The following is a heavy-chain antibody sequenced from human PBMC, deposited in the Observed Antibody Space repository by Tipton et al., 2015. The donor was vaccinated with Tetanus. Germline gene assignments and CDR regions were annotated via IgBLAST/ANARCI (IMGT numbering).Heavy chain of an antibody. Sequence: SLRLSCAASGFIVSSSYMSWVRQTPGKGLELVSIIYSGGRTNFADSVKGRFAVSRDTSKSTLYLQMNSLRAEDTAVYFCAKPRLSDESVAVLAATYFEYWGQGSLVSVSS. V-gene: IGHV3-53*01. CDR3: AKPRLSDESVAVLAATYFEY. J-gene: IGHJ4*02. D-gene: IGHD2-15*01. CDR2: IYSGGRT. CDR1: GFIVSSSY.